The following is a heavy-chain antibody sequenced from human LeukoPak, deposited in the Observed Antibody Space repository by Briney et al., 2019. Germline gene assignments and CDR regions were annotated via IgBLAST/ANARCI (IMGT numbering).Heavy chain of an antibody. V-gene: IGHV3-49*03. CDR3: TSLILTGYYPRFDP. CDR1: GGSFSGYY. J-gene: IGHJ5*02. D-gene: IGHD3-9*01. Sequence: LSLTCAVYGGSFSGYYWSWIRQPPGKGLEWVGFIRSKAYGGTTEYAASVKGRFTISRDDSKSIAYLQMNSLKTEDTAVYYCTSLILTGYYPRFDPWGQGTLVTVSS. CDR2: IRSKAYGGTT.